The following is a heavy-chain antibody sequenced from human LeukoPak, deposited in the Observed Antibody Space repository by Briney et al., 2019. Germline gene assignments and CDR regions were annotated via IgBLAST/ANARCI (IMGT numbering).Heavy chain of an antibody. V-gene: IGHV3-30-3*01. CDR1: GFTFSSYA. J-gene: IGHJ3*02. D-gene: IGHD1-26*01. CDR2: ISYDGSNK. Sequence: GGSLRLSCAASGFTFSSYAMHWVRQAPGKGLEWVAVISYDGSNKYYADSVKGRFTISRDNSKNTLYLQMNSLRAEDTAVYYCARGGQWELQTDAFDIWGQGTMVTVSS. CDR3: ARGGQWELQTDAFDI.